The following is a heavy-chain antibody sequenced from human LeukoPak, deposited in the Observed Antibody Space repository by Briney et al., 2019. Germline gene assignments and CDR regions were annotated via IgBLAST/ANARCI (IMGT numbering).Heavy chain of an antibody. CDR2: ISSTSTYT. CDR1: GFTFSSYS. CDR3: ARDPGYSYGSGC. D-gene: IGHD5-18*01. Sequence: GGSLRLSCAASGFTFSSYSMNWVRQAPGKGLEWVSSISSTSTYTYYADSLKGRFTISRDNAKNSLYLQMNSLRAEDTAVYYCARDPGYSYGSGCWGQGTLVTVSS. J-gene: IGHJ4*02. V-gene: IGHV3-21*01.